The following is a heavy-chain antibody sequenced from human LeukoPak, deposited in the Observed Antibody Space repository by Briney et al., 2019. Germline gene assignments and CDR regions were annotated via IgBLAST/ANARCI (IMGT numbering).Heavy chain of an antibody. D-gene: IGHD6-25*01. J-gene: IGHJ4*02. CDR1: GGSISSYY. CDR2: IYYSGST. Sequence: SETLSLTCTVSGGSISSYYWSWIRQPPGKGLEWIGYIYYSGSTNYNPPLKSRVTISVDTSKNQFSLKLSSVTAADTAVYYCARAAAASSFDYWGQGTLATVSS. V-gene: IGHV4-59*01. CDR3: ARAAAASSFDY.